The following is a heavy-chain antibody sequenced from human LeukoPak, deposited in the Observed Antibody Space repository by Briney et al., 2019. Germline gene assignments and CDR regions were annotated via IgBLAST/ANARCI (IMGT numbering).Heavy chain of an antibody. J-gene: IGHJ4*02. Sequence: GGSLRLSCAASGFTFSSYAMSWVRQAPGKGLEWVSAISGSGGGTYYADSVKGRFTISRDNSKNTLYLQMNSLRAEDTAVYYCAKDVSVRMTTVTHAVWGQGTLVTVSS. V-gene: IGHV3-23*01. CDR1: GFTFSSYA. CDR3: AKDVSVRMTTVTHAV. CDR2: ISGSGGGT. D-gene: IGHD4-17*01.